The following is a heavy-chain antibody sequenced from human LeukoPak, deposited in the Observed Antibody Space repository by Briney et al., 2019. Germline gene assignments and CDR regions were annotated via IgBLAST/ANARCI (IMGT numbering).Heavy chain of an antibody. CDR1: GGSISSSSYY. CDR3: ARQPGGSVGYAFDI. CDR2: IYYSGST. D-gene: IGHD4-23*01. Sequence: PSETLSLTCTVSGGSISSSSYYWGWIRQPPGKGREGMGSIYYSGSTYYNPSLKSRVIISVDTSKNQFSLTLRSVTAADTAVYYCARQPGGSVGYAFDIWGQGTMVTVSS. J-gene: IGHJ3*02. V-gene: IGHV4-39*01.